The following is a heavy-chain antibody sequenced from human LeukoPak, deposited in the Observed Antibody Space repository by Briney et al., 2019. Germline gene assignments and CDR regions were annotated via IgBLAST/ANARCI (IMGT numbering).Heavy chain of an antibody. Sequence: SETLSLTCTVSGGSISIYYWSWIRQPPGKGLEWIGYIYYSGSTNYNPSLKSRVTISVDTSKNQFSLKLSSVTAADTAVYYCARVAGGRYYFDYWGQGTLVTVSS. J-gene: IGHJ4*02. D-gene: IGHD3-16*01. CDR3: ARVAGGRYYFDY. CDR2: IYYSGST. V-gene: IGHV4-59*01. CDR1: GGSISIYY.